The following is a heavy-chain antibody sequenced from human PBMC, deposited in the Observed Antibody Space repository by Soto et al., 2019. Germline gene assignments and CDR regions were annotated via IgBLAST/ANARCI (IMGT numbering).Heavy chain of an antibody. CDR2: ISGSGGST. J-gene: IGHJ4*02. V-gene: IGHV3-23*01. CDR3: AKAAYYDILTGYRRIYYFDY. CDR1: GFTFSSYA. D-gene: IGHD3-9*01. Sequence: PGGSLRLSCAASGFTFSSYAMSWVRQAPGKGLEWVSAISGSGGSTYYADSVKGRFTISRDNSKNTLYLQMNSLRAEDTAVYYCAKAAYYDILTGYRRIYYFDYWGQGTLVTVSS.